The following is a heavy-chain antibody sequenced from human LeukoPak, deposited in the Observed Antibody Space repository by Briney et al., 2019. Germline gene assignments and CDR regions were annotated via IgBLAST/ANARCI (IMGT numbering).Heavy chain of an antibody. CDR3: ATSVGSGYYPTTLDY. CDR1: GGSISSGGYS. J-gene: IGHJ4*02. Sequence: SETLSLTCAVSGGSISSGGYSWSWIRQPPGKGLEWIGYIYYSGSTNYNPSLKSRVTISVDTSKNQFSLKLSSVTAADTAVYYCATSVGSGYYPTTLDYWGQGTLVTVSS. CDR2: IYYSGST. V-gene: IGHV4-61*08. D-gene: IGHD3-22*01.